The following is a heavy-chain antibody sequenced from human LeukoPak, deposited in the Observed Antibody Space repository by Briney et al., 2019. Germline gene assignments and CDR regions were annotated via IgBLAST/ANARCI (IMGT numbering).Heavy chain of an antibody. CDR3: AKNLRGDYLLSYFAY. Sequence: GGSLRLSCAASGFTFSSYGMHWVRQAPGKGLEWVAVISYDGSNKYYADSVKGRFTISRDNSKNTLYLQMNSLRAEDTAVYYCAKNLRGDYLLSYFAYWGQGTLVTVSS. CDR1: GFTFSSYG. CDR2: ISYDGSNK. D-gene: IGHD4-17*01. V-gene: IGHV3-30*18. J-gene: IGHJ4*02.